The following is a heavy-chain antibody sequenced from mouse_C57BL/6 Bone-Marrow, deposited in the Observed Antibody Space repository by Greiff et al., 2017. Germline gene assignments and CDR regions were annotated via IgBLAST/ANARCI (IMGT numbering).Heavy chain of an antibody. CDR2: INPSSGYT. CDR3: ARVLSIRYYARDY. D-gene: IGHD2-10*02. J-gene: IGHJ4*01. CDR1: GYTFTSYS. Sequence: QVQLKQSGAELARPGASVKMSCKASGYTFTSYSMHWVKQRPGQGLEWIGYINPSSGYTKYNQKFKGKATLTADKSSSTAYMQLSSLTSEDSAVYYCARVLSIRYYARDYWGQGTSVTVSS. V-gene: IGHV1-4*01.